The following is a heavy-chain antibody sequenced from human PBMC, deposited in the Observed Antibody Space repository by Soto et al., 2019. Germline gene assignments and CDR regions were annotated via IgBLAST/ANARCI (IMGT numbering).Heavy chain of an antibody. D-gene: IGHD3-10*01. CDR1: GFTFSSYG. CDR3: ARDGYYYGSGGLE. CDR2: IWYDGSNK. J-gene: IGHJ4*02. Sequence: QVQLVESGGGVVQPGRSLRLSCAASGFTFSSYGMHWVRQAPGKGLEWVAVIWYDGSNKYYADSVKGRFTISRDNSKNTLYLQMNSLRAEDTAVYYCARDGYYYGSGGLEWGQGTLVTVSS. V-gene: IGHV3-33*01.